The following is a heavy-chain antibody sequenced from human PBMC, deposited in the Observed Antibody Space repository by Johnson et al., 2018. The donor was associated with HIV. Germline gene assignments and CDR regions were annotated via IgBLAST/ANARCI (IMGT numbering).Heavy chain of an antibody. CDR1: GFTFSSYW. J-gene: IGHJ3*02. Sequence: QVQLVESGGGFVQLGGSLRLSCAASGFTFSSYWMTWVRQAPGKGLEWVAFIRYDGSNKYYADSVKGRFTISRDNSKNTLYLQMNSLRAEDTAVYYCATKRVAAADPDDAFDIWGQGTMVTVSS. V-gene: IGHV3-30*02. CDR2: IRYDGSNK. CDR3: ATKRVAAADPDDAFDI. D-gene: IGHD6-13*01.